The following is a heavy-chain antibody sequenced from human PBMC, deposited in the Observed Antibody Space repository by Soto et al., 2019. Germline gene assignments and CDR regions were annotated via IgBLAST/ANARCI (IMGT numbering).Heavy chain of an antibody. D-gene: IGHD4-17*01. CDR2: IYYSGST. CDR1: GGSISSYY. J-gene: IGHJ4*02. V-gene: IGHV4-59*01. Sequence: SETLSLTCTVSGGSISSYYWSWIRQPPGKGLEWIGYIYYSGSTNYNPSLKSRVTISVDTSKNQFSLKLSSVTAADTAVYYCARSRSGLRGYFDYWGQGTMVTVYS. CDR3: ARSRSGLRGYFDY.